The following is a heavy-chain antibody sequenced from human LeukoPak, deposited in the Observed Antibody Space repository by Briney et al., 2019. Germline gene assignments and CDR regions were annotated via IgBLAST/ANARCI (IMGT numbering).Heavy chain of an antibody. J-gene: IGHJ4*02. V-gene: IGHV3-23*01. CDR1: GFSFSSDG. CDR3: ARVHYYDSSALEDY. D-gene: IGHD3-22*01. Sequence: GGSLRLSCSASGFSFSSDGMSWVRQAPGKGLEWVSAISGSGGSTYYADSVKGRFTISRDNAKNSLYLQMNSLRAEDTAVYYCARVHYYDSSALEDYWGQGTLVTVSS. CDR2: ISGSGGST.